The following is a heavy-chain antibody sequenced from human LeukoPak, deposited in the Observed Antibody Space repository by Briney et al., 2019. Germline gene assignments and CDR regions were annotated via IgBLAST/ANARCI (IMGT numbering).Heavy chain of an antibody. CDR2: IGGSGGST. J-gene: IGHJ4*02. CDR1: GFTLSSYA. CDR3: AKDGRSTTPGY. D-gene: IGHD2/OR15-2a*01. Sequence: GGSLRLSCAVSGFTLSSYAMSWVRQAQGKGLEWVSGIGGSGGSTYYADSVKGRFTISRDNSKNTLYLQMNSLRAEDTAVYYCAKDGRSTTPGYWGQGTLVTVSS. V-gene: IGHV3-23*01.